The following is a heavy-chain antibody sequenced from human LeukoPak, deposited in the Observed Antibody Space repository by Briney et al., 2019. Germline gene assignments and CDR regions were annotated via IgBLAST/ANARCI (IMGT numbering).Heavy chain of an antibody. V-gene: IGHV4-31*03. J-gene: IGHJ4*02. CDR1: GSSISSGGYY. Sequence: SQTLSLTCTVSGSSISSGGYYWSWIRQHPGKGLEWIGYIYYSGSTYYNPSLKSRVTISVDTSKNQFSLKLSSVTAADTAVYYCARAPVPGDYYDSSGYPPGYFDYWGQGTLVTVSS. D-gene: IGHD3-22*01. CDR3: ARAPVPGDYYDSSGYPPGYFDY. CDR2: IYYSGST.